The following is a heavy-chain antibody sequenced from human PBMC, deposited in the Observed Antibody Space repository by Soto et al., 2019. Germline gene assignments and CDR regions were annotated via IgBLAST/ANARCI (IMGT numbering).Heavy chain of an antibody. CDR2: ISYDGSNK. CDR3: AKDIAVAGTGWVSETPSDFYYYGMDV. D-gene: IGHD6-19*01. J-gene: IGHJ6*02. Sequence: GVSMRLSCAASGCTFSSYGMRWVRQAPGKGLEWVAVISYDGSNKYYADSVKGRFTISRDNSKNTLYLQMNSLRAEDTAVYYCAKDIAVAGTGWVSETPSDFYYYGMDVWGQGTTVTVSS. V-gene: IGHV3-30*18. CDR1: GCTFSSYG.